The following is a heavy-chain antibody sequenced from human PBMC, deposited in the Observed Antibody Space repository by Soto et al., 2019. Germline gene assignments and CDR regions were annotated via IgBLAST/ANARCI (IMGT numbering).Heavy chain of an antibody. CDR3: ARVVPGSSGWYEVSSYFDY. CDR1: GGSISSYY. J-gene: IGHJ4*02. V-gene: IGHV4-59*01. D-gene: IGHD6-19*01. Sequence: SETLSLTCTVSGGSISSYYWSWIRQPPGKGLEWIGYIYYSGSTNYNPSLKSRVTISVDTSKNQFSLKLSSVTAADTAVYYCARVVPGSSGWYEVSSYFDYWGQGTLVTVSS. CDR2: IYYSGST.